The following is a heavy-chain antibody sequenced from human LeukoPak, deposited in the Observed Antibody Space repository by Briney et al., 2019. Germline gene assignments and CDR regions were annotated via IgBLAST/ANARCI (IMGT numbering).Heavy chain of an antibody. J-gene: IGHJ4*02. D-gene: IGHD6-25*01. V-gene: IGHV3-15*01. Sequence: GGSLRLSGAASGFTFTNAWMTWVRQAPGKGLEWVGRIKSTTDGGTTDYAAPVKGRFTISRDDSKNTMSLQMNSLKSEDTAVYYCTYAAFDYWGQGTLVSVSS. CDR2: IKSTTDGGTT. CDR3: TYAAFDY. CDR1: GFTFTNAW.